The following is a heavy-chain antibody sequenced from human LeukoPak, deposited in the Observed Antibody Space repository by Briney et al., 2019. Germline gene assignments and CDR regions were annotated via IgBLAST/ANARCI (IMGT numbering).Heavy chain of an antibody. V-gene: IGHV3-23*01. CDR2: ISRSGGST. CDR3: AKRRGQFTFGDSDFDY. J-gene: IGHJ4*02. Sequence: GGSLRLSSSASRFTLCRHVMRRARQAPEKGLEWVSAISRSGGSTYYADSVKGRFTISRDNSKNSLCLQTTSLRAEDTAVHYCAKRRGQFTFGDSDFDYWGQGTLVTVSS. D-gene: IGHD3-16*01. CDR1: RFTLCRHV.